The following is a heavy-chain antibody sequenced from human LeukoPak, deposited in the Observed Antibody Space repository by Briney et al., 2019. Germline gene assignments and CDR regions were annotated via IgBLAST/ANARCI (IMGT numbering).Heavy chain of an antibody. CDR2: IYYSGST. CDR1: GGSISSYY. CDR3: ARAYYYDSSGYFGTAPFDLGAFDS. V-gene: IGHV4-59*01. J-gene: IGHJ3*02. Sequence: TSETLSLTCTVSGGSISSYYWSWIRQPPGKGLEWIGYIYYSGSTNYNPSLKSRVTISVDTSKNQFSLKLSSVTAADTAVYYCARAYYYDSSGYFGTAPFDLGAFDSWGQGTTVTVSS. D-gene: IGHD3-22*01.